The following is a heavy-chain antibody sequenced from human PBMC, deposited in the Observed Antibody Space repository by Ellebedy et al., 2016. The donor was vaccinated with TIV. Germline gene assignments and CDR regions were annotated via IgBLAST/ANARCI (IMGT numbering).Heavy chain of an antibody. V-gene: IGHV1-3*01. J-gene: IGHJ5*01. CDR1: GYTFTGYA. Sequence: AASVKVSCKASGYTFTGYAMHWPRLAPGHGLEWMGWPNPRNGVTSYSQNFQGRVTITWDTSASTAYMELSSLRSEDTAMYFCARGGGGKLHAYWLDSWGQGTLITVSS. CDR3: ARGGGGKLHAYWLDS. CDR2: PNPRNGVT. D-gene: IGHD2-2*01.